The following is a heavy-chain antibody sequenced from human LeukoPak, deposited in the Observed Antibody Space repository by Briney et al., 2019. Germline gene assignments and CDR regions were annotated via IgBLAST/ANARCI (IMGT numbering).Heavy chain of an antibody. D-gene: IGHD4-23*01. Sequence: GGSLRLSCAASGFTAHNYAMTWVRQAPGKGLEWASAISGSGGSTYYADSVKGRFTISRDNSKNTLYLQMNSLRAEDTAVYYCAKDRTVVTLIDDYWGQGTLVTVSS. CDR3: AKDRTVVTLIDDY. J-gene: IGHJ4*02. CDR1: GFTAHNYA. CDR2: ISGSGGST. V-gene: IGHV3-23*01.